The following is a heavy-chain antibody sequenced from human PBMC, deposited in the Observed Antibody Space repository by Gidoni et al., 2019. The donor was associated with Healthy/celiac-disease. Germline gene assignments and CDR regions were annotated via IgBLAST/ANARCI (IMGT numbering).Heavy chain of an antibody. V-gene: IGHV3-9*01. D-gene: IGHD2-2*01. CDR2: ISWNSGSI. J-gene: IGHJ6*02. CDR1: GFTFDDYA. Sequence: EVQLVESGGGLVQPGRSLRLSCAASGFTFDDYAMHWVRQAPGKGLEWVSGISWNSGSIGYADSVKGRFTISRDNAKNSLYLQMNSLRAEDTALYYCAKDLLPYCSNTSCLYYGMDVWGQGTTVTVSS. CDR3: AKDLLPYCSNTSCLYYGMDV.